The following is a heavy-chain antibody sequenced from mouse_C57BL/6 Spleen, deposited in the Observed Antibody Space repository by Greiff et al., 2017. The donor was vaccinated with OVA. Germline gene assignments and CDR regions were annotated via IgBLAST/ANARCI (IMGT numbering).Heavy chain of an antibody. V-gene: IGHV1-55*01. J-gene: IGHJ2*01. CDR1: GYTFTSYW. Sequence: VQLQQPGAELVKPGASVKMSCKASGYTFTSYWITWVKQRPGQGLEWIGDIYPGSGSTNYNEKFKSKATLTVETSSSTAYMQLSSLTSEDSAVYYCARGYYLDYWGQGTTLTVSS. D-gene: IGHD2-1*01. CDR3: ARGYYLDY. CDR2: IYPGSGST.